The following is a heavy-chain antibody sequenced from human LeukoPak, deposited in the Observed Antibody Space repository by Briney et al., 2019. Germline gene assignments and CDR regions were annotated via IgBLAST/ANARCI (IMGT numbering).Heavy chain of an antibody. J-gene: IGHJ4*02. CDR3: ARRYCSSTSCYLDDYFDY. D-gene: IGHD2-2*01. V-gene: IGHV4-59*01. Sequence: SETLSLTCTVSGGSISSYYWSWIRQPPGKGLEWIGYIYYSGSTNYNPSLKSRVTISVDTSKNQFSLKLSSVTAADTAAYYCARRYCSSTSCYLDDYFDYWGQGTLVTVSS. CDR2: IYYSGST. CDR1: GGSISSYY.